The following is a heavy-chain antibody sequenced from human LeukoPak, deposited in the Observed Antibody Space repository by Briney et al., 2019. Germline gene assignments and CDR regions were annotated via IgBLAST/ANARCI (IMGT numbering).Heavy chain of an antibody. Sequence: SQTLSLTCTVSGGSISSGCDYWSLIRQHPGKGLDWIGYIDYTGTTYYNPSLKSRLTISVDTSKNQFSLNLSSMTAAGKAVYYCARAAWRGSNSRDAFDIWGQGTVVTVSS. CDR1: GGSISSGCDY. CDR2: IDYTGTT. V-gene: IGHV4-31*03. D-gene: IGHD4/OR15-4a*01. CDR3: ARAAWRGSNSRDAFDI. J-gene: IGHJ3*02.